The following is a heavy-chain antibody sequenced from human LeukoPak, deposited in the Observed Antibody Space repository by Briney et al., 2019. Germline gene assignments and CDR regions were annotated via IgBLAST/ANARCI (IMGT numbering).Heavy chain of an antibody. Sequence: ASVTVSCKASGYTFTSYGISWVRQAPGQGLEWMGWISAYNGNTNYAQKLQGRVTITTDTSTSTAYMELRSLRSDDTAVYYCARAVLLWFGELSHYMDVWGKGTTVTVSS. J-gene: IGHJ6*03. D-gene: IGHD3-10*01. CDR2: ISAYNGNT. V-gene: IGHV1-18*01. CDR3: ARAVLLWFGELSHYMDV. CDR1: GYTFTSYG.